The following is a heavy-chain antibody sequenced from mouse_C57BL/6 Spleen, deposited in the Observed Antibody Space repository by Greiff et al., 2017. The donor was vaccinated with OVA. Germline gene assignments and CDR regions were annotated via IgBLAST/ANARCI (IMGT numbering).Heavy chain of an antibody. CDR1: GYTFTDYE. CDR3: TSRSAMDY. J-gene: IGHJ4*01. CDR2: IDTETGGT. V-gene: IGHV1-15*01. Sequence: VQLQQSGAELVRPGASVTLSCKASGYTFTDYEMPWVKQTPVHGLEWIGAIDTETGGTAYNQKFKGKAILTVDNSASTAYMELRSLTSEDSAVYYCTSRSAMDYWGQGTSVTVSS.